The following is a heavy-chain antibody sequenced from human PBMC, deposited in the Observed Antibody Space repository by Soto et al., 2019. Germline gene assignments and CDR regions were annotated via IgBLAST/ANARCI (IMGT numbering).Heavy chain of an antibody. Sequence: GSPALSGAASGFTYSCSAMSWVRTAPGKGMEWVSAISGSGGSTYYADSVKGRFTISRDNSKNTLYLQMNSLRAEDTAVYYCANNRDEPLRPYYYGMDVWGQGTTVTVSS. CDR1: GFTYSCSA. J-gene: IGHJ6*02. V-gene: IGHV3-23*01. D-gene: IGHD6-6*01. CDR3: ANNRDEPLRPYYYGMDV. CDR2: ISGSGGST.